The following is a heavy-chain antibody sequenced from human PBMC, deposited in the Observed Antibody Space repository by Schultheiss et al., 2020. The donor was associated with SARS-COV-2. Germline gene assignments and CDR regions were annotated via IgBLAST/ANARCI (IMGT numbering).Heavy chain of an antibody. D-gene: IGHD5-18*01. CDR1: GDTFSNYG. CDR2: ITPIYGST. J-gene: IGHJ4*02. V-gene: IGHV1-69*01. CDR3: ARTIYQDGYGLLYLDS. Sequence: GGSLRLSCKASGDTFSNYGISWVRQAPGQGLEWMGGITPIYGSTDYAQSFQDRLTVIADESTSTVYMQLSSLTSDDTAVYYCARTIYQDGYGLLYLDSWGQGTMVTVSS.